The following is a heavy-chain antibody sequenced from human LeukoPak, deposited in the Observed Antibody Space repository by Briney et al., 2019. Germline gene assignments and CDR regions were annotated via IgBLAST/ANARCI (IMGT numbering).Heavy chain of an antibody. CDR2: INHSGYT. CDR3: ARNDYFGINNGMDV. J-gene: IGHJ6*02. CDR1: GGSFGDFY. Sequence: SETLSLTCAVSGGSFGDFYWSWIRQPPGKGLEWIGEINHSGYTNYYPSLKSRVTISVDTSKNQFSLRLSSVTAADTAVYYCARNDYFGINNGMDVWGQGTTVTVS. D-gene: IGHD2/OR15-2a*01. V-gene: IGHV4-34*01.